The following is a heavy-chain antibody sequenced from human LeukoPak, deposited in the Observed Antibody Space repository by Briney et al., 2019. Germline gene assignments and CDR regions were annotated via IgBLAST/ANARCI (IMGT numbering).Heavy chain of an antibody. J-gene: IGHJ6*03. CDR1: GGSISRYY. D-gene: IGHD2-15*01. Sequence: AETLSLPCTVSGGSISRYYWSWMRQPPGKALEGIGYNYTSGSSNYNPSLKSRVTISVDTSKNQFSLKLSSVTAADTAVYYCARLVVAAKVYYYYYMDIWGKGTTVTVSS. V-gene: IGHV4-4*09. CDR3: ARLVVAAKVYYYYYMDI. CDR2: NYTSGSS.